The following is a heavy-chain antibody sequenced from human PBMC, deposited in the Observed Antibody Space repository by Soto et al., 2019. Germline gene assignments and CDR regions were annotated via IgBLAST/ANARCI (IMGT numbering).Heavy chain of an antibody. CDR3: ARVVLQWELLTGMDV. CDR1: GFTFSSYA. V-gene: IGHV3-30-3*01. J-gene: IGHJ6*02. Sequence: QVQLVESGGGVVQPGRSLRHSCAASGFTFSSYAMYWVRQAPGKGLEWVAVISYDGSNKYYADSVKGRFTISRDNSKNTLYLQMNSLRAEDTAVYYCARVVLQWELLTGMDVWGQGTTVTVSS. D-gene: IGHD1-26*01. CDR2: ISYDGSNK.